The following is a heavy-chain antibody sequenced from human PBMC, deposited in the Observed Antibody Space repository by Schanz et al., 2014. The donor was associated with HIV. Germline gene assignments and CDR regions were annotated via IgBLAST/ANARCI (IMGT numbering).Heavy chain of an antibody. CDR2: IWYDGSNT. Sequence: VQLVESGGGLVQPGGSLRLSCAASGFTFSTNDMHWVRQAPGKGLEWVAVIWYDGSNTYYGDSVKGRFTISRDNSKNTLYLQMKSLRPEDTAVYYCAKDRNHYDSRYRGKGNYYYYYGMDVWGQGTTVTVS. J-gene: IGHJ6*02. V-gene: IGHV3-30*02. CDR3: AKDRNHYDSRYRGKGNYYYYYGMDV. CDR1: GFTFSTND. D-gene: IGHD3-22*01.